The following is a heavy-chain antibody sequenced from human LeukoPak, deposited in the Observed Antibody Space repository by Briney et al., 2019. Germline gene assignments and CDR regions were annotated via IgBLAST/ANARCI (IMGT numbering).Heavy chain of an antibody. Sequence: SETLSLTCTVSGGSISSSDYYWGWIRQPPGKGLEWIGSIYFSGTIYYNPSLKSRVTISVDTSKNQFSLKLSSVTAADTAVYYCARVLSSGWAGFDYWGQGALVTVSS. CDR2: IYFSGTI. J-gene: IGHJ4*02. D-gene: IGHD6-19*01. V-gene: IGHV4-39*07. CDR3: ARVLSSGWAGFDY. CDR1: GGSISSSDYY.